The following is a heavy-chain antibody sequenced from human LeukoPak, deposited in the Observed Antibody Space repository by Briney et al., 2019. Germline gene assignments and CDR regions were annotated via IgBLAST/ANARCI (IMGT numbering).Heavy chain of an antibody. D-gene: IGHD3-10*01. CDR1: GFTFSSYA. V-gene: IGHV3-30*04. Sequence: QPGRSLRLSCAASGFTFSSYAMHWVRQAPGKGLEWVAVISYDGSNKYYADSVKGRFTISRDNSKNTLYLQMNSLRAEDTAVYYCARVSPGVRVVIPFDYWGQGTLVTVSS. CDR2: ISYDGSNK. J-gene: IGHJ4*02. CDR3: ARVSPGVRVVIPFDY.